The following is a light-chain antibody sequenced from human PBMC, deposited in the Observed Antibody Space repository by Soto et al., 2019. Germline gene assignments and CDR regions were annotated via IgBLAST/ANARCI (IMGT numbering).Light chain of an antibody. CDR1: XXXGNW. CDR3: QQYNGT. CDR2: KAS. Sequence: DIQMTQSPSTLSASVGDRVTIXXXXXXXXGNWLAWYQQKAGKAPKLLIYKASSLEGGVPSRFXXXXXXXXXXXXIXXXQXDDXAXYYCQQYNGTFGQGTKVEIK. V-gene: IGKV1-5*03. J-gene: IGKJ1*01.